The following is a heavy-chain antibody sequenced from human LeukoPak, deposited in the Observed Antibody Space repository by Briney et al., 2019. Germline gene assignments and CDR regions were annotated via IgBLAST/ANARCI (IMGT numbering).Heavy chain of an antibody. J-gene: IGHJ3*02. D-gene: IGHD4-17*01. Sequence: PSETLSLTCTVSGYSISSGYYWGWIRQPPGKGLEWIGEIYHSGSTNYNPSLKSRVTISVDKSKNQFSLKLSSVTAADTAVYYCARAIPVTTYSAFDIWGQGTMVTVSS. V-gene: IGHV4-38-2*02. CDR3: ARAIPVTTYSAFDI. CDR1: GYSISSGYY. CDR2: IYHSGST.